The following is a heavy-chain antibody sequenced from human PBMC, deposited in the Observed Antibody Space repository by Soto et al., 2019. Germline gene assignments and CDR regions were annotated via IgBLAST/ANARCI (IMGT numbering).Heavy chain of an antibody. V-gene: IGHV4-34*01. CDR3: ARGRGGAREYFYYGMDV. CDR2: SNHSGGT. J-gene: IGHJ6*02. D-gene: IGHD1-26*01. Sequence: QVQLHQWGAGLLKPSETLSLTCGVYGGSLSGYYWTWVRQPPGRGLEWIGESNHSGGTKYNPSLKTRVNISIDMSKNQFSLKLNSVTAADTAAYYCARGRGGAREYFYYGMDVWGQGTTVTVSS. CDR1: GGSLSGYY.